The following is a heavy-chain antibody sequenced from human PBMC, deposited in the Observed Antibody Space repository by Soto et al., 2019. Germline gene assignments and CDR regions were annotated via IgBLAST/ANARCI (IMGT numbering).Heavy chain of an antibody. Sequence: SETLSLTCTVSGGSISSSGYYWGWIRQPPGKGLEWIGNVYYGGSTYYNTSLKSRVTISVETSKSQFSLKLSSVTAADTAVYYCAGGDYYHSSGYYFYYYTMDVWGQGTTVTVSS. V-gene: IGHV4-39*01. D-gene: IGHD3-22*01. J-gene: IGHJ6*02. CDR1: GGSISSSGYY. CDR3: AGGDYYHSSGYYFYYYTMDV. CDR2: VYYGGST.